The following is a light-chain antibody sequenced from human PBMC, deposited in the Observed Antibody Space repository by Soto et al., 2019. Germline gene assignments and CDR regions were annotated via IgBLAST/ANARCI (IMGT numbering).Light chain of an antibody. CDR3: SSYTSSSVV. J-gene: IGLJ2*01. CDR1: SSDVGGYNY. V-gene: IGLV2-14*01. Sequence: QSALTQPASVSGSPGQSITISCNGTSSDVGGYNYVSWYQQHPGKSPKIMIYDVSNRPSGVSNRFSGSKSGNTASLTISGHQAEDEADYYCSSYTSSSVVFGGGTKLAVL. CDR2: DVS.